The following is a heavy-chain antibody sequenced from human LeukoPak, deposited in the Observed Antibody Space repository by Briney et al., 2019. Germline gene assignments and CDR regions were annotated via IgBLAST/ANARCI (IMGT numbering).Heavy chain of an antibody. Sequence: PGGSLRLSCAASGFTFSSYAMHWVRQAPGKGLELVAVISYDGSNKYYADSVKGRFTISRDNSKNTLYLQMNSLRAEDTAVYYCARDLRGYSYGFDYWGQGTLVTVSS. CDR3: ARDLRGYSYGFDY. V-gene: IGHV3-30*01. D-gene: IGHD5-18*01. CDR2: ISYDGSNK. CDR1: GFTFSSYA. J-gene: IGHJ4*02.